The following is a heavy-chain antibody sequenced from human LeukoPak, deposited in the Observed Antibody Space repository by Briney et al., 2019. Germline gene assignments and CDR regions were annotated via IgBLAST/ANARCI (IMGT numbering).Heavy chain of an antibody. CDR2: IYHSGST. D-gene: IGHD2-8*01. Sequence: SETLSLTCTVSGGSISTYYWSWIRQPPGKGLEWIGYIYHSGSTYYNPSLKSRVTISVDTSKNQFSLKLTSVTAADTAVYYCARQNGRDGFDYWGQGTLVTVSS. CDR1: GGSISTYY. CDR3: ARQNGRDGFDY. J-gene: IGHJ4*02. V-gene: IGHV4-59*08.